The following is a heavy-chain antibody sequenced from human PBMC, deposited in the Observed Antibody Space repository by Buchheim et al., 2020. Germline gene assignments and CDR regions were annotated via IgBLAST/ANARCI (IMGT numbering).Heavy chain of an antibody. Sequence: QVQLQESGPGLVKPSETLSLTCTVSGGSISSNYWSWIRQPPGKGLEWIGYIYYSGSTNYNPSLKSRVTISVDTSKNQFSPKLSSVTAADTAVYYCARGSGRSSQFDYWGQGTL. CDR2: IYYSGST. D-gene: IGHD2-15*01. V-gene: IGHV4-59*01. J-gene: IGHJ4*02. CDR1: GGSISSNY. CDR3: ARGSGRSSQFDY.